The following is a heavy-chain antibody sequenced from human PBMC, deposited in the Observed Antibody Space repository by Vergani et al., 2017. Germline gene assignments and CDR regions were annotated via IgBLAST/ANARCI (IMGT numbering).Heavy chain of an antibody. Sequence: VQLVESGGGVVQPGRSLRLSCAASVFTFSSYSMNWVRQAPGKGLEWVSYISSSSSTIYYADSVKGRFTISRDNAKNSLYLQMNSLRDEDTAVYYCARDPYDSSGYYTSPLTWGQGTLVTVSS. CDR1: VFTFSSYS. J-gene: IGHJ5*02. CDR2: ISSSSSTI. V-gene: IGHV3-48*02. CDR3: ARDPYDSSGYYTSPLT. D-gene: IGHD3-22*01.